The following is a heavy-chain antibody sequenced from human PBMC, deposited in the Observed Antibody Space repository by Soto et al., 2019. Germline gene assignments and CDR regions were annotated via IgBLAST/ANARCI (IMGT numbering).Heavy chain of an antibody. CDR2: ISSSSSYI. J-gene: IGHJ4*02. CDR3: AREVSKYSGYDFDY. D-gene: IGHD5-12*01. Sequence: ESGGGLVKPGGSLRLSCAASGFTFSSYSMNWVRQAPGKGLEWVSSISSSSSYIYYADSVKGRFTISRDNAKNSLYPQMNSLRAEDTAVHYCAREVSKYSGYDFDYWGQGTLVTVSS. CDR1: GFTFSSYS. V-gene: IGHV3-21*01.